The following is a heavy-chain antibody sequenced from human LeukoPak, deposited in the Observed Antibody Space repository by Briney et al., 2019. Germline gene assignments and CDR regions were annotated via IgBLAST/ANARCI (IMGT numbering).Heavy chain of an antibody. V-gene: IGHV4-30-2*01. CDR3: ARGGVPAALDY. CDR2: IYHSGST. CDR1: GGSISSGGYS. D-gene: IGHD2-2*01. Sequence: PSETLSLTCAVSGGSISSGGYSWSWIRQPPGKGLEWIGYIYHSGSTYYNPSLKSRVTISVDRSKNQFSLKLSSVTAADTAVYYCARGGVPAALDYWGQGTLVTVSS. J-gene: IGHJ4*02.